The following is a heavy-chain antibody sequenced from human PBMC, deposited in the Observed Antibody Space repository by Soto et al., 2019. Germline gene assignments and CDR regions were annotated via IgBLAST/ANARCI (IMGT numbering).Heavy chain of an antibody. CDR2: ISSSSSTI. CDR1: GFTFSTYS. D-gene: IGHD3-22*01. CDR3: ARKFPNYYDSNGSFDY. Sequence: EVQLVESGGGLVQPGGSLRLSCAASGFTFSTYSMNWVRQAPGKGLEWVSYISSSSSTISYADSVKGRFTISRDNAKNSQYLQMNSLRDEDTAVYYCARKFPNYYDSNGSFDYWGQGTLVTVSS. J-gene: IGHJ4*02. V-gene: IGHV3-48*02.